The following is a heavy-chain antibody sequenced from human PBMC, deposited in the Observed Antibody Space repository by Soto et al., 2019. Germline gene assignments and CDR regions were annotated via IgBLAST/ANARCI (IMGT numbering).Heavy chain of an antibody. J-gene: IGHJ6*02. D-gene: IGHD3-16*01. CDR1: GFSFSSYG. CDR3: ARGGKNSYGMDV. Sequence: QVQLVESGGGVVQPGRSLRLSCAASGFSFSSYGIHWVRQAPDKGLEWVANIWYDGRNKYYADSVKGRFTISRDNSKNTFYLQMNSLRAEDTAVYYCARGGKNSYGMDVWGQGTTVTVSS. V-gene: IGHV3-33*01. CDR2: IWYDGRNK.